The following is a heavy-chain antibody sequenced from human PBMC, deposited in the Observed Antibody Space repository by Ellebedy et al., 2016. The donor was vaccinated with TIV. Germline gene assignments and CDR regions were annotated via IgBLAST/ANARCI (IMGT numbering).Heavy chain of an antibody. CDR3: ARDVGYCSSTSCYRVGYYFDY. CDR1: GFTFSSYG. D-gene: IGHD2-2*01. Sequence: GGSLRLSXAASGFTFSSYGMHWVRQAPGKGLEWVAVISYDGSNKYYADSVKGRFTISRDNSKNTLYLQMNSLRAEDTAVYYCARDVGYCSSTSCYRVGYYFDYWGQGTLVTVSS. J-gene: IGHJ4*02. V-gene: IGHV3-30*03. CDR2: ISYDGSNK.